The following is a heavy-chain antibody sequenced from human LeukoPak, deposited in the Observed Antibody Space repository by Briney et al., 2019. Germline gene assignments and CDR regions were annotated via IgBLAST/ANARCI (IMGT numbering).Heavy chain of an antibody. V-gene: IGHV3-30-3*01. CDR3: TRGVGGGSSWYNF. D-gene: IGHD6-13*01. CDR2: ISFDGSNK. CDR1: GFTFSNFA. J-gene: IGHJ4*02. Sequence: PGGSLRLSCVASGFTFSNFAMHWVRQAPGKGLEWVTLISFDGSNKYYADSVKGRFTVSRDNSKNTLYLQMNSLRAEDTAVYYCTRGVGGGSSWYNFWGQGSLVTVSS.